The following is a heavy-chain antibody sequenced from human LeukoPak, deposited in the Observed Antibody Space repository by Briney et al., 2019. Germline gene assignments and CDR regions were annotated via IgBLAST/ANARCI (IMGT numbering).Heavy chain of an antibody. D-gene: IGHD3-3*01. CDR3: ARGGRQYDFWSGYPWDPIYYFDY. J-gene: IGHJ4*02. CDR1: GFTFSRNW. Sequence: PGGSLRLSCAASGFTFSRNWMSWVRQAPGKGLEWVANINGGGRERYYVDSVKGRFTISRDNAKSSLYLQMNSLRAEDTAVYYCARGGRQYDFWSGYPWDPIYYFDYWGQGTLVTVSS. CDR2: INGGGRER. V-gene: IGHV3-7*01.